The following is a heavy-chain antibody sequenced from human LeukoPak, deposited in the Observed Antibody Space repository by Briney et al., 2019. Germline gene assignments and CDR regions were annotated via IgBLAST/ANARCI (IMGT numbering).Heavy chain of an antibody. CDR2: ISWNSGSI. J-gene: IGHJ4*02. CDR1: GFTFDDCT. Sequence: GRSLRLSCAASGFTFDDCTMHWVRQAPGKGLEWVSSISWNSGSIAYADSVKGRFTISRDNAKNSLFLQMNSLRAEDTALYYCAKGLVGTTTFMDCWGQGTLVTVSS. V-gene: IGHV3-9*01. D-gene: IGHD1-26*01. CDR3: AKGLVGTTTFMDC.